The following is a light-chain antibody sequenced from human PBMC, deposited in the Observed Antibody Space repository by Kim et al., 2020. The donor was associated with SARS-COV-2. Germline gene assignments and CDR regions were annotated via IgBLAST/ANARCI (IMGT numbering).Light chain of an antibody. CDR2: QDT. Sequence: SSELTQQPSVSVSPGQTASITCSGDKLGEKYACWYQQKPGQSPVLVIYQDTKRPSGIPERFSGSNSGNTATLTISGTQAMDEADYYCQTWDSITVVFGGGTQLTVL. CDR1: KLGEKY. CDR3: QTWDSITVV. J-gene: IGLJ2*01. V-gene: IGLV3-1*01.